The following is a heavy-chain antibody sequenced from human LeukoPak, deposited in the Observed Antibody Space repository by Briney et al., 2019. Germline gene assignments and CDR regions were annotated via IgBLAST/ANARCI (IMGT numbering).Heavy chain of an antibody. CDR2: ISGSGGST. D-gene: IGHD3-22*01. CDR1: GFTFSSYA. Sequence: PGGSLRLSCAASGFTFSSYAMSWVRQAPGKGLEWVSAISGSGGSTYYADSVKGRFTISRDNSKNTLYLQMNSLRAEDTAVYYCANCDYYDSSGYYYSHDYWGQGTLVTVSS. J-gene: IGHJ4*02. CDR3: ANCDYYDSSGYYYSHDY. V-gene: IGHV3-23*01.